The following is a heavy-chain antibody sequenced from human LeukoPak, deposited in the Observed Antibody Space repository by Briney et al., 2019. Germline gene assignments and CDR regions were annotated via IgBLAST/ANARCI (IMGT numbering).Heavy chain of an antibody. D-gene: IGHD6-13*01. J-gene: IGHJ5*02. V-gene: IGHV3-30*04. Sequence: GGSLRLSCAASGFTFSSYAMHWVRQAPGKGQEWVAVISYDGSNKYYADSVKGRFTISRDNSKNTLYLQMNSLRAEDTAVYYCARGGASREFDPWGQGTLVTVSS. CDR3: ARGGASREFDP. CDR2: ISYDGSNK. CDR1: GFTFSSYA.